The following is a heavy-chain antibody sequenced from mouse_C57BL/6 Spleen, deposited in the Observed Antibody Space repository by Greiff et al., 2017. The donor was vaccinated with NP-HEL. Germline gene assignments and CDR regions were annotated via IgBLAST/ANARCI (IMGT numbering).Heavy chain of an antibody. CDR3: ARDLGTTVVSYAMDY. D-gene: IGHD1-1*01. J-gene: IGHJ4*01. CDR2: ISDGGSYT. CDR1: GFTFSSYA. Sequence: EVQRVESGGGLVKPGGSLKLSCAASGFTFSSYAMSWVRQTPEKRLEWVATISDGGSYTYYPDNVKGRFTISRDNAKNNLYLQMSHLKSEDTAMYYCARDLGTTVVSYAMDYWGQGTSVTVSS. V-gene: IGHV5-4*01.